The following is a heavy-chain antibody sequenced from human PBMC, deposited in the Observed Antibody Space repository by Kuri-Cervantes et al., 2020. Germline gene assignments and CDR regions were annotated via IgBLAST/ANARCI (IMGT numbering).Heavy chain of an antibody. CDR3: ARALADYGDYPGSY. J-gene: IGHJ4*02. CDR1: GGTFSSYA. CDR2: IIAYNGHT. Sequence: ASVKVSCKASGGTFSSYAISWVRQAPGQGLEWMGGIIAYNGHTNYAQKFQGRVTMTTDTSTSTAYMELRSLRSDDTAVYYCARALADYGDYPGSYWGQGTLVTVSS. V-gene: IGHV1-18*01. D-gene: IGHD4-17*01.